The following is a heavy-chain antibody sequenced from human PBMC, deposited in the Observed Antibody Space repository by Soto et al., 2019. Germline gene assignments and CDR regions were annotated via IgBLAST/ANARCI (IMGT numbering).Heavy chain of an antibody. J-gene: IGHJ5*02. Sequence: PSETLSLTCTVSGGSISSYYWSWIRQPPGKGLEWIGYIYYSGSTNYNPSLKSRVTISVDTSKNQFSMKLSSVTAADTAVYYCAGYDFWSGYFRGWFDPWGQGTLVTVSS. D-gene: IGHD3-3*01. CDR3: AGYDFWSGYFRGWFDP. CDR2: IYYSGST. V-gene: IGHV4-59*01. CDR1: GGSISSYY.